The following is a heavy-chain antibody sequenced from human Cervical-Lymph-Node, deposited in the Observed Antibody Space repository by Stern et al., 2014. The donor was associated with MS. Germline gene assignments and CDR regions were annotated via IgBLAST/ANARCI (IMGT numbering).Heavy chain of an antibody. J-gene: IGHJ4*02. CDR3: ARDYGDYAFDY. CDR1: GYSFTATW. CDR2: IYPGKSDT. Sequence: VQLVQSGAEVKKPGESLKISCKGSGYSFTATWIALVRQMPRKGLEWMGIIYPGKSDTRYSPSFQGQVTISADKSISTAYLQWSSLKASDTAMYYCARDYGDYAFDYWGQGTLVTVSS. D-gene: IGHD4-17*01. V-gene: IGHV5-51*01.